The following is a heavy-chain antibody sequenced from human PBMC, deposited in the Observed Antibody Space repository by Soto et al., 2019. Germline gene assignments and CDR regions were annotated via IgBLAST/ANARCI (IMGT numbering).Heavy chain of an antibody. J-gene: IGHJ4*02. CDR2: ISGSGGST. D-gene: IGHD6-6*01. V-gene: IGHV3-23*01. Sequence: GGSLRLSCAASGFPFSSYAMSWVRPDTGKGLEWVSAISGSGGSTYYADSVKGRFTISRDNSKNTLYLQMNSLRAEDTAVYYCAKGSIAARTYYFDYWGQGTLVTVSS. CDR1: GFPFSSYA. CDR3: AKGSIAARTYYFDY.